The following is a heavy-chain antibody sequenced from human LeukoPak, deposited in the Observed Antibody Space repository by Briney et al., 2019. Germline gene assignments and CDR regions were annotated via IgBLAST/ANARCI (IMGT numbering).Heavy chain of an antibody. CDR3: TRPGLGYCSSTSCPGWVDV. V-gene: IGHV3-73*01. CDR2: IRSKANSYAT. J-gene: IGHJ6*04. D-gene: IGHD2-2*01. Sequence: GGSLKLSCAASGFTFSGSAMHWVRQASGKGLEWVGRIRSKANSYATAYAASVKGRFTISRDDSKNTAYLQMNSLKTEDTAVCYCTRPGLGYCSSTSCPGWVDVWGKGTTVTVSS. CDR1: GFTFSGSA.